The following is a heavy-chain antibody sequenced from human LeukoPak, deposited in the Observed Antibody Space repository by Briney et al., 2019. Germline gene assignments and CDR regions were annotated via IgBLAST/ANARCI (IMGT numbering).Heavy chain of an antibody. J-gene: IGHJ4*02. Sequence: ASVKVSCKASGYTFTGYYMHWVRQAPGQGLEWMGWINPNSGGTNYAQKFQGRVTMTRDTSISTAYMELSRLRSDDTAVYYCARGEKTHKYYYDSSGVDYWGQGTLVTVSS. D-gene: IGHD3-22*01. CDR3: ARGEKTHKYYYDSSGVDY. V-gene: IGHV1-2*02. CDR1: GYTFTGYY. CDR2: INPNSGGT.